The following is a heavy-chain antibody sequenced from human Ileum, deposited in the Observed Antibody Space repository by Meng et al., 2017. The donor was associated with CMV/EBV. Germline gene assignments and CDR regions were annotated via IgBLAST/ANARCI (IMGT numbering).Heavy chain of an antibody. V-gene: IGHV3-53*01. Sequence: VQLVDWGGGLILPGGSLRCSCAASGFTVRSNYMSWVRQAPGKGLEWVSVIYSGGSTYYADSVKGRFTISRDNSKNTLSLQMNSLRAEDTAVYYCARETSVGAFDYWGQGTLVTVSS. CDR2: IYSGGST. J-gene: IGHJ4*02. CDR3: ARETSVGAFDY. CDR1: GFTVRSNY. D-gene: IGHD1-26*01.